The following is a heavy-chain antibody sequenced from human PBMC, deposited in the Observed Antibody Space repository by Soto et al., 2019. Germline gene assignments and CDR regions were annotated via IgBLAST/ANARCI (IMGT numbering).Heavy chain of an antibody. D-gene: IGHD5-12*01. CDR2: IWYDGSNK. Sequence: PGGSLRLSCAASGFTFSSYGMHWVRQAPGKGLEWVAVIWYDGSNKYYADSVKGRFTISRDNSKNTLYLQMNSLRAEDTAVYYCARDGTIYSGYYFYWYFDLWGRGTLVTVSS. CDR3: ARDGTIYSGYYFYWYFDL. CDR1: GFTFSSYG. V-gene: IGHV3-33*01. J-gene: IGHJ2*01.